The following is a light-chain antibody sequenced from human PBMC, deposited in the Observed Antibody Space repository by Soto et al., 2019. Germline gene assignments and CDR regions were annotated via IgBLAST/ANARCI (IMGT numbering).Light chain of an antibody. J-gene: IGKJ1*01. CDR3: QQYNSYSWT. V-gene: IGKV1-5*01. CDR2: DDS. Sequence: DIQMTHSPSTLSASVGDRVTITCRASQSISSWLAWYQQKPGKAPKLLIYDDSSLESGVPSRFGGSGSGTEFTLTLSSLQPDECATYYCQQYNSYSWTVGQGANVEIK. CDR1: QSISSW.